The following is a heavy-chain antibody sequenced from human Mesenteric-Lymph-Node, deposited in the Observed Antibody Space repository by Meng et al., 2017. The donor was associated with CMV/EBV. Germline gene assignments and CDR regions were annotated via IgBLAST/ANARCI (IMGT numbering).Heavy chain of an antibody. D-gene: IGHD2-2*01. CDR2: ISSSSSYI. J-gene: IGHJ4*02. CDR3: AREPSSSTSFYLDY. CDR1: GLTFSSYS. Sequence: GGSLRLSCAASGLTFSSYSMNWVRQAPGKGLEWVSSISSSSSYIYYADSVKGRFTISRDNAKNSLYLQMNSLRAEDTAVYYCAREPSSSTSFYLDYWGQGTLVTVSS. V-gene: IGHV3-21*01.